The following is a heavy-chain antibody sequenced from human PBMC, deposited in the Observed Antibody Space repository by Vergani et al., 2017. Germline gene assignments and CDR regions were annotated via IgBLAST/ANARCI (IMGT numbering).Heavy chain of an antibody. V-gene: IGHV3-30*02. J-gene: IGHJ4*02. CDR3: AKVRDANQMPHY. D-gene: IGHD2-2*01. Sequence: QVQLVDSGGGVVQPGGSLRLSCAASGFTFSDYAMHWVRQAPGKGLEWVSFISYDGSNKYYAYSVKGRFTISRDNSKNTLYLQMNSLRTEDTAVYFCAKVRDANQMPHYWSQGTLVTVSS. CDR1: GFTFSDYA. CDR2: ISYDGSNK.